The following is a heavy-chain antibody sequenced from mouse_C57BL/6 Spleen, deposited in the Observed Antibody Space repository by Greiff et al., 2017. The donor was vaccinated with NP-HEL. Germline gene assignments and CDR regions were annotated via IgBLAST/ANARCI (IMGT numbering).Heavy chain of an antibody. CDR2: IHPNSGST. J-gene: IGHJ1*03. D-gene: IGHD2-1*01. CDR1: GYTFTSYW. V-gene: IGHV1-64*01. CDR3: ARGGNYGSYWYFDV. Sequence: QVQLQQPGAELVKPGASVKLSCKASGYTFTSYWMHWVKQRPGQGLEWIGMIHPNSGSTNYNEKFKSKATLTVDKSSSTAYMQLSSLTSEDSAVDYCARGGNYGSYWYFDVWGTGTTVTVSS.